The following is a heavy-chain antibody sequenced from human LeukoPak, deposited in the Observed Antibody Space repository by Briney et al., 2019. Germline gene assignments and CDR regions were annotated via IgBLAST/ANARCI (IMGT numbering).Heavy chain of an antibody. D-gene: IGHD2-15*01. J-gene: IGHJ5*02. CDR3: AEGFFAACSGTRCYAFDH. V-gene: IGHV3-23*01. CDR2: ISGGGYDT. CDR1: GFTFSSCH. Sequence: GGSLRLSCAAYGFTFSSCHMTWLRQAPGKGLEWVSTISGGGYDTYYADSVKGRFTISRDNYDNMLYKQMDSLRAEDTAEYYSAEGFFAACSGTRCYAFDHWGQGTPVTVSS.